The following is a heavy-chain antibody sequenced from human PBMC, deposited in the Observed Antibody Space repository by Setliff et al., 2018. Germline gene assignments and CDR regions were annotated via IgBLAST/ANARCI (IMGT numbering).Heavy chain of an antibody. CDR2: IYYSGST. V-gene: IGHV4-31*03. D-gene: IGHD6-25*01. J-gene: IGHJ3*02. Sequence: PSETLSLTCTVSGGSISSGGYYWSWIRQHPGKGLEWIGYIYYSGSTYYNPSLKSRVTRSVDTSKNQFTLKLSSVTAADTAVYYFARESLTARRRRSFDIWGQGTMVTVSS. CDR3: ARESLTARRRRSFDI. CDR1: GGSISSGGYY.